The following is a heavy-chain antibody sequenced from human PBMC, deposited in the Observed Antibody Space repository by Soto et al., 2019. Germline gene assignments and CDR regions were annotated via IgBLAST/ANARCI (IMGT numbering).Heavy chain of an antibody. CDR3: AKPLTMILLVITGGFDY. J-gene: IGHJ4*02. V-gene: IGHV3-23*01. CDR1: GFTFSSYA. D-gene: IGHD3-22*01. CDR2: ISGSGGST. Sequence: EVQLLESGGGLVQPGGSLRLSCAGSGFTFSSYAMSWVRQAPGKGLEWVSAISGSGGSTYYADSVKGRFTISRDNSKNTLYLQMNSLRADDTAVYYCAKPLTMILLVITGGFDYWGQGTLVTVSS.